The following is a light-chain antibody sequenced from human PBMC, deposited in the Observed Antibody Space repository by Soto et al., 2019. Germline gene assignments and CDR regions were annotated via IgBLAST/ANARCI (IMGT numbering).Light chain of an antibody. CDR2: EVT. Sequence: QSALTQPASVSGFPGQSITISCTGSNSDIRSNKYVSWYQQHPGRAPQLVIYEVTNRPSDVSFRFSGSKSGNTASLTISGLQDEDEDDYYCSSDTPTTWVFGAGTKLTVL. CDR1: NSDIRSNKY. V-gene: IGLV2-14*01. CDR3: SSDTPTTWV. J-gene: IGLJ3*02.